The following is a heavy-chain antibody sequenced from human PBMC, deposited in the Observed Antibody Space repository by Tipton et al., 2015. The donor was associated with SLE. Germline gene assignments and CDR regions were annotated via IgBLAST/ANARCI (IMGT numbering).Heavy chain of an antibody. D-gene: IGHD3-9*01. J-gene: IGHJ4*02. CDR3: ARGRQYDILTFYFDY. CDR1: GGSISSGSYY. CDR2: IYTSGST. Sequence: LRLSCTVSGGSISSGSYYWSWIRQPAGKGLEWIGRIYTSGSTNYNPSLESRVTISVDTSKNQFSLKLSSVTAADTAVYYCARGRQYDILTFYFDYWGQGTLVTVSS. V-gene: IGHV4-61*02.